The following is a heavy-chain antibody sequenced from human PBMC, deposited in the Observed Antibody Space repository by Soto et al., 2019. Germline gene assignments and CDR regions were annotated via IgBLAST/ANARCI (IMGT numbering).Heavy chain of an antibody. CDR2: IYYSGST. CDR3: ARDNICSSTSCYTSYYYYGMDV. CDR1: GGSISSGGYY. D-gene: IGHD2-2*02. Sequence: SETLSLTCTVSGGSISSGGYYWSWIRQHPGKGLEWIGYIYYSGSTYYNPSLKSRVTISVDTSKNQFSLKLSSVTAADTAVYYCARDNICSSTSCYTSYYYYGMDVWGQGTTVTVSS. J-gene: IGHJ6*02. V-gene: IGHV4-31*03.